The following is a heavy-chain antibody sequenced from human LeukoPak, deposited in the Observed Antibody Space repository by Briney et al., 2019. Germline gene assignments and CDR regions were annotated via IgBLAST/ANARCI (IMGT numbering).Heavy chain of an antibody. Sequence: GRSLRLSCAASGFTFSSYSFHWVRQAPGQGLEWVAVISSGGGTKYYGDSVKGRFTTSRDNSKNTLYLQMSSLRAEDTAVYYCANKGWGSRVDYWGQGTLVTVSS. CDR3: ANKGWGSRVDY. V-gene: IGHV3-30*18. CDR1: GFTFSSYS. D-gene: IGHD6-19*01. J-gene: IGHJ4*02. CDR2: ISSGGGTK.